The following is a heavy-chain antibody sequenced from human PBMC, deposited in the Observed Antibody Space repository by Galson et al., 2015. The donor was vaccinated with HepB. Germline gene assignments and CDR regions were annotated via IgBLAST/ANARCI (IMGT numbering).Heavy chain of an antibody. CDR2: IYYSGST. D-gene: IGHD1-26*01. Sequence: TLSLTCTVSGGSISSGDYYWSWIRQPPGKGLEWIGYIYYSGSTYYNPSLKSRVTISVDTSKNQFSLKLSSVTAADTAVYYCARGGVGATADDAFDIWGQGTMVTVSS. CDR3: ARGGVGATADDAFDI. J-gene: IGHJ3*02. CDR1: GGSISSGDYY. V-gene: IGHV4-30-4*01.